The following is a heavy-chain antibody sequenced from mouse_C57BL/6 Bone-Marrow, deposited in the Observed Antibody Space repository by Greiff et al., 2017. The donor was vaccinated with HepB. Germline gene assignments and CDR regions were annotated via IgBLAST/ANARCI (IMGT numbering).Heavy chain of an antibody. CDR1: GFSFNTYA. J-gene: IGHJ3*01. Sequence: EVNVVESGGGLVQPKGSLKLSCAASGFSFNTYAMNWVRQAPGKGLEWVARIRSKSNNYATYYADSVKDRFTISRDDSESMLYLQMNNLKTEDTAMYYCVASTGNPFAYWGQGTLVTVSA. V-gene: IGHV10-1*01. CDR2: IRSKSNNYAT. D-gene: IGHD4-1*02. CDR3: VASTGNPFAY.